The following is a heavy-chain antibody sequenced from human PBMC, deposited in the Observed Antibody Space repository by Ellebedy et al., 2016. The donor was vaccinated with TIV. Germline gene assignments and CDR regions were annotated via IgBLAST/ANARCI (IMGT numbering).Heavy chain of an antibody. CDR1: GFTFSSYW. CDR3: ARDHPLGIENFDY. CDR2: INSDGSST. Sequence: PGGSLRLSCVASGFTFSSYWMHWVRQAPGKGLVWVSRINSDGSSTSYADSVKGRFTISRDNAKNTLYLQMNSLRAEDTAVYYCARDHPLGIENFDYWGQGTLVTVSS. J-gene: IGHJ4*02. V-gene: IGHV3-74*01. D-gene: IGHD7-27*01.